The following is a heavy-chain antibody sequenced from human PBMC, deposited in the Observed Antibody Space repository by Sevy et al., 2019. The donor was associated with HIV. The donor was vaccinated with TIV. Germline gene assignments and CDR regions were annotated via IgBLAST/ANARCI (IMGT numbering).Heavy chain of an antibody. Sequence: GGSLRLSCTASGFTFSSYEMNWVRQAPGKGLEWVSYISNSGSTIHYSDSVKGRFTISRDNAKNSLYLQMNSLRAEDTAVYYCARDLPPRATTVPHFDYWGRGTLVTVSS. CDR1: GFTFSSYE. J-gene: IGHJ4*02. CDR2: ISNSGSTI. V-gene: IGHV3-48*03. CDR3: ARDLPPRATTVPHFDY. D-gene: IGHD4-17*01.